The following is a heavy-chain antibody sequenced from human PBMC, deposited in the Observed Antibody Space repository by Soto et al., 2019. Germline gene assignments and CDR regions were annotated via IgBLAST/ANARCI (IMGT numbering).Heavy chain of an antibody. V-gene: IGHV4-4*02. CDR1: GASITSSHW. Sequence: SETLSLTCDVSGASITSSHWWCWLRQSPGKGLEWIGEVYHSGSANYNPSPKSRVSMSVDKSKNQFSLRLSSVTAADTALYYCARIAIVPAALDPWGQGMLVTVSS. D-gene: IGHD2-2*01. CDR2: VYHSGSA. CDR3: ARIAIVPAALDP. J-gene: IGHJ5*02.